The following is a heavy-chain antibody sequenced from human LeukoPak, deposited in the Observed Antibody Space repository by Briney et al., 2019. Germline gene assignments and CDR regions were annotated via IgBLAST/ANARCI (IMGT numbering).Heavy chain of an antibody. D-gene: IGHD3-22*01. CDR1: GGSISSSSYY. J-gene: IGHJ5*02. CDR2: IYYSGRT. V-gene: IGHV4-39*01. Sequence: SETLSLTCTVSGGSISSSSYYWGWLRQPPGTGLEWVGSIYYSGRTYYNPSLNSRFPIPVDTSKTQFSLKLSSVTAADTAVYYCARHSGYYEPWGQGTLVTVSS. CDR3: ARHSGYYEP.